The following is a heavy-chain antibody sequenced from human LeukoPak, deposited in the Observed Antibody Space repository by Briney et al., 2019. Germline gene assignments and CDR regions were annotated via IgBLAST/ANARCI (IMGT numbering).Heavy chain of an antibody. CDR3: ARDEYSSSSFDY. V-gene: IGHV4-34*01. CDR1: GGSFSGYY. J-gene: IGHJ4*02. CDR2: INHSGST. Sequence: PSETLSLTCAVYGGSFSGYYWSWIRQPPGKGLEWIGEINHSGSTNYNPSLKSRVTISVDTSKNQFSLKLSSVTAADTAVYYCARDEYSSSSFDYWGQGTLVTVSS. D-gene: IGHD6-6*01.